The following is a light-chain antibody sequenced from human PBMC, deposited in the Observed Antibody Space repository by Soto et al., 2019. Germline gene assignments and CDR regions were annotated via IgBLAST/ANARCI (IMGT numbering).Light chain of an antibody. J-gene: IGKJ2*01. CDR2: AAS. CDR1: QGISSY. V-gene: IGKV1-9*01. Sequence: DIQLTQSPSFLSASVGDRVTITCRASQGISSYLAWYQQKPGKATKLLIYAASTLQSGVPSRFSGSGSGSELTFTISSLQPEDSALYYCQRLNCYAPRYTFGKGTKLEIK. CDR3: QRLNCYAPRYT.